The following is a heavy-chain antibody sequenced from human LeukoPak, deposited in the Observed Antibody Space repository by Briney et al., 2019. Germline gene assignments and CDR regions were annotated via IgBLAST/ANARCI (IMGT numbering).Heavy chain of an antibody. D-gene: IGHD2-8*01. V-gene: IGHV3-23*01. CDR2: ISDSGDYT. CDR1: GFTFSSYA. CDR3: AKDTSIGKYCTNGVCSPFDY. J-gene: IGHJ4*02. Sequence: GESLKISCAGSGFTFSSYAMSWVRQAPGQGLEWVSVISDSGDYTSYADSVRGRFTISRDNSRNALYLQMISLRPEDTAVYYCAKDTSIGKYCTNGVCSPFDYWGQGTLVTVSS.